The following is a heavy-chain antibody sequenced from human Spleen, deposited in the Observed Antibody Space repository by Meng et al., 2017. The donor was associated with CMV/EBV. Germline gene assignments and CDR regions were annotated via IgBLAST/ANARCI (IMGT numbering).Heavy chain of an antibody. J-gene: IGHJ2*01. D-gene: IGHD4-23*01. CDR3: ARRGYGGPGPLRRYWYFDL. Sequence: FSVYYWTWGRQPPGKGLEWIGEINHSGTTNYNPSLKSRVTISVDTSKNHFSLRLSSATAADTALYYCARRGYGGPGPLRRYWYFDLWGRGTLVTVSS. V-gene: IGHV4-34*01. CDR1: FSVYY. CDR2: INHSGTT.